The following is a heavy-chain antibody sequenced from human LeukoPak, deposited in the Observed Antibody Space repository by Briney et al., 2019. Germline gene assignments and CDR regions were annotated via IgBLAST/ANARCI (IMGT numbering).Heavy chain of an antibody. V-gene: IGHV4-39*01. CDR1: GGSISSDTYY. CDR2: IYYSGST. J-gene: IGHJ4*02. Sequence: PSETLSLTCTLSGGSISSDTYYWGWIRQPPGKGLEWVGGIYYSGSTYYNPSLKSRVTISVDTSKNQFSLKLTSVTAADAAVYYCAATTIIVVVDYWGQGTLVTVSS. D-gene: IGHD3-22*01. CDR3: AATTIIVVVDY.